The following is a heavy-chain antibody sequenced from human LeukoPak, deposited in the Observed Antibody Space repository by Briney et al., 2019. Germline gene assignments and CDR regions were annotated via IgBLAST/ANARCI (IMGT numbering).Heavy chain of an antibody. CDR1: TFTFTPDW. D-gene: IGHD5-18*01. V-gene: IGHV3-7*01. Sequence: GGPLRLSCEASTFTFTPDWMSWVRQAPGKGLEWVAMIKRYGGEKYYVDSVKGRFTISRDNAKKSLYLQMDSLRDEDTAVYYCASLDTAHPSGVYWGQGTLVAVSS. CDR3: ASLDTAHPSGVY. J-gene: IGHJ4*02. CDR2: IKRYGGEK.